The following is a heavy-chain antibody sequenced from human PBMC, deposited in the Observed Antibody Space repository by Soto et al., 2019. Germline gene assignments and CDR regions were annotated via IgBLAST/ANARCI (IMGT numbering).Heavy chain of an antibody. CDR2: IYYSGST. J-gene: IGHJ5*02. CDR3: ARQLGGSSSPHWFDP. D-gene: IGHD6-6*01. CDR1: GGSVSSGSYY. V-gene: IGHV4-61*01. Sequence: PSETLSLTCTVSGGSVSSGSYYWSWIRQPPGKGLEWIGYIYYSGSTYYNPSLKSRVTISVDTSKNQFSLKLSSVTAADTAVYYCARQLGGSSSPHWFDPWGQGTLVTVSS.